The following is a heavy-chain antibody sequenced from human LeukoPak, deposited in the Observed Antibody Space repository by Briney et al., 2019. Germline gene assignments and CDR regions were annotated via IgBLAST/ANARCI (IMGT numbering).Heavy chain of an antibody. J-gene: IGHJ5*02. V-gene: IGHV4-34*01. Sequence: GSLRLSCAASGFTFSIAWMSWVRQPPGKGLEWIGEINHSGSTNYNPSLKSRVTISVDTSKNQFSLKLSSVTAADTAVYYCARGYEDIVVVPAAGNWFDPWGQGTLVTVSS. CDR1: GFTFSIAW. D-gene: IGHD2-2*01. CDR2: INHSGST. CDR3: ARGYEDIVVVPAAGNWFDP.